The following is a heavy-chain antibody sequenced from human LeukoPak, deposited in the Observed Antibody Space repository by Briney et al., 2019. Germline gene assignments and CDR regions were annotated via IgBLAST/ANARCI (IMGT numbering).Heavy chain of an antibody. Sequence: ASVKVSCKASGGTFSSYAISWVRQAPGQGLEWMGRIIPIFGTANYAQKLQGRVTMTTDTSTSTAYMELRSLRSDDTAVYYCARLETYYYDSSGYALDYWGQGTLVTVSS. V-gene: IGHV1-69*05. J-gene: IGHJ4*02. D-gene: IGHD3-22*01. CDR1: GGTFSSYA. CDR2: IIPIFGTA. CDR3: ARLETYYYDSSGYALDY.